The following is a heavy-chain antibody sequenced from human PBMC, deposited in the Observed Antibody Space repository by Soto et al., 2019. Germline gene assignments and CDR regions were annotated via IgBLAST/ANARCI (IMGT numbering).Heavy chain of an antibody. CDR3: AKGRAITVYGLAILFDY. CDR2: ISGSGDNT. Sequence: PGESLKISCKASGFSFSDYAMTWVRQAPGKGLEWVSVISGSGDNTFYAASVKGRFAISRDNSKNVLYLQMNSLSADDAAVYFCAKGRAITVYGLAILFDYWGLGTLVTVSS. CDR1: GFSFSDYA. J-gene: IGHJ4*01. D-gene: IGHD5-12*01. V-gene: IGHV3-23*01.